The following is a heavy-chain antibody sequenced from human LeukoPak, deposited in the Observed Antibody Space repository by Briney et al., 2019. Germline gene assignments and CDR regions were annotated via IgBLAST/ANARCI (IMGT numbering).Heavy chain of an antibody. J-gene: IGHJ3*02. Sequence: ASVKVSCKASSYTFTRYGISWVRQAPGQGLEWMGWISGSNGNTNYAQKLQGRVTMTTDTSTSTAYMELRSLRSDDTAVYYCARDQRGDGYNEDAFDIWGQGTMVTVSS. CDR3: ARDQRGDGYNEDAFDI. V-gene: IGHV1-18*01. D-gene: IGHD5-24*01. CDR1: SYTFTRYG. CDR2: ISGSNGNT.